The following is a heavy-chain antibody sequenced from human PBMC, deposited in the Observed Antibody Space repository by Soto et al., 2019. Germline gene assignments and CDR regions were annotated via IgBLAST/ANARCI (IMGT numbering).Heavy chain of an antibody. CDR1: GGSISSSSYY. J-gene: IGHJ4*02. D-gene: IGHD5-12*01. V-gene: IGHV4-61*05. Sequence: TSETPSLTCTVSGGSISSSSYYWGWIRQPPGKGLEWIGYMYYSGSTIYNPSLKSQLTISVDTSKNQFSLKLRSVTAADTAVYHCAKHQDGYNFFDYWGQGALVTVSS. CDR3: AKHQDGYNFFDY. CDR2: MYYSGST.